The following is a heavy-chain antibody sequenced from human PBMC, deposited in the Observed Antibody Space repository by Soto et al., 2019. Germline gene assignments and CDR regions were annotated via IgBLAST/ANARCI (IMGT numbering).Heavy chain of an antibody. CDR2: ISYDGSNK. D-gene: IGHD2-15*01. V-gene: IGHV3-30-3*01. J-gene: IGHJ6*02. CDR1: GFTFSSYA. CDR3: ARDHGGYCSGGSCYYYYYYGMDV. Sequence: GGSLRLSCAASGFTFSSYAMHWVRQAPGKGLEWVAVISYDGSNKYYADSVKGRFTISRDNSKNTLYLQMNSLRAEDTAVYYCARDHGGYCSGGSCYYYYYYGMDVWGQGTTVTVSS.